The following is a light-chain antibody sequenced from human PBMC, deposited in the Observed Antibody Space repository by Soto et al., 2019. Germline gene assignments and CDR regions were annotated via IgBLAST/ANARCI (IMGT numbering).Light chain of an antibody. J-gene: IGKJ1*01. CDR2: AAS. V-gene: IGKV1-39*01. CDR1: QNIKNY. Sequence: DIQGTQSPSSLSASVGERVTITCRARQNIKNYLNWYQRKPGTAPRLLIYAASNLQSGVPSRFSASGSGTDFALNISSLQPDDFGTYYCQQGFSLPWTFGQGTKVDI. CDR3: QQGFSLPWT.